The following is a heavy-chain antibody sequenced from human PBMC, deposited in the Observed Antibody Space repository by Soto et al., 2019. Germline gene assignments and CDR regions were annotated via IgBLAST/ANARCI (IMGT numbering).Heavy chain of an antibody. J-gene: IGHJ4*02. CDR2: IDPSDSYT. CDR3: ARTSITGTTDH. Sequence: PVESLKIACKGSGYSFTSYWISCFLQMPVKGLEWMGRIDPSDSYTNYSPSFQGHVTISADKSISTAYLQWSSLKASDTAMYYCARTSITGTTDHWGQGTLVTVSS. CDR1: GYSFTSYW. V-gene: IGHV5-10-1*01. D-gene: IGHD1-7*01.